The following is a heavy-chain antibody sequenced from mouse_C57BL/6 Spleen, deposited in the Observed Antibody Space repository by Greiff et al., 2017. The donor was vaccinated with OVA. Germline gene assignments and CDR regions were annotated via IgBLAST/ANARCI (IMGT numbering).Heavy chain of an antibody. CDR1: GFTFSSYA. J-gene: IGHJ4*01. CDR3: ARAAYYSNWEDAMDY. Sequence: EVKLVESGGGLVKPGGSLKLSCAASGFTFSSYAMSWVRQTPEKRLEWVATISDGGSYTYYPDNVKGRFTISRDNAKNNLYLQMSHLKSEDTAMYYCARAAYYSNWEDAMDYWGQGTSVTVSS. CDR2: ISDGGSYT. V-gene: IGHV5-4*03. D-gene: IGHD2-5*01.